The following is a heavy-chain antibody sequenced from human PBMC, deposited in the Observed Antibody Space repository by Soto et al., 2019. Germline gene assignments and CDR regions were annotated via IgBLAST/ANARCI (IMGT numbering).Heavy chain of an antibody. Sequence: GGSLRLSCAASGFTLSGYAMDWVRQAPGKGLEYVSGISSNGAGTYYANSVQGRFTISRDNSKNTVYLQMGSLRPEDMAVYYCARRARPDFYYMDVWGKGTTVTSP. CDR3: ARRARPDFYYMDV. D-gene: IGHD6-6*01. CDR2: ISSNGAGT. CDR1: GFTLSGYA. J-gene: IGHJ6*03. V-gene: IGHV3-64*01.